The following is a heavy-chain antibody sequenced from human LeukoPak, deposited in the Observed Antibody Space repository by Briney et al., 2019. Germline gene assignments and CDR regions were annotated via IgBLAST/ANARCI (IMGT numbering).Heavy chain of an antibody. V-gene: IGHV3-11*06. CDR2: ISTTSSFT. D-gene: IGHD1-1*01. CDR3: ARNTGTYGY. CDR1: GFTFSDYY. J-gene: IGHJ4*02. Sequence: GGSLRLSCAASGFTFSDYYMSWIRQAPGKGLEWVSYISTTSSFTKYADSVKGRFTISRDNAKNSLYLQMNSLRAEDTAVYYCARNTGTYGYWGQGTLVTVSS.